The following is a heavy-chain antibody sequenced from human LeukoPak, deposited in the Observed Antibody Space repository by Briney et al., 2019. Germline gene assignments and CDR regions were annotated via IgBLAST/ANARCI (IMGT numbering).Heavy chain of an antibody. D-gene: IGHD6-13*01. J-gene: IGHJ2*01. CDR1: GFTFSSYG. CDR3: ERTGYSSTCYSRYFDL. V-gene: IGHV3-30*02. Sequence: TGGSLRLSCAASGFTFSSYGMHWVRQAPGKGLEWVAFIRYDGSNKYYADSVKGRFTISRDNSKNTLYLQMNSLRAEDTAVYYCERTGYSSTCYSRYFDLWGRGTLVTVSS. CDR2: IRYDGSNK.